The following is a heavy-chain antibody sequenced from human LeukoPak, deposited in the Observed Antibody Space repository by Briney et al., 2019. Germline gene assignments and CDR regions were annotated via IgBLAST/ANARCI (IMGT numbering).Heavy chain of an antibody. CDR3: ARPPQGSSGSLGFDY. Sequence: PGEPLKISCKGSGYTFTIYWIGWVRQLPGKGLNWMGIIYPADSDTRYSPSFQGQVTISADKSTSTAYLQWSSLKASDTAVYYCARPPQGSSGSLGFDYWGQGTLVTVSS. J-gene: IGHJ4*02. CDR2: IYPADSDT. V-gene: IGHV5-51*01. CDR1: GYTFTIYW. D-gene: IGHD6-19*01.